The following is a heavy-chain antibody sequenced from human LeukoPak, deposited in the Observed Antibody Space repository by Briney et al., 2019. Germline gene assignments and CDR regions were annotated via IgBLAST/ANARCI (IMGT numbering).Heavy chain of an antibody. J-gene: IGHJ6*02. D-gene: IGHD1-26*01. Sequence: ASVKVSCKASGYTFTSYYMHWVRQAPGQGLEWMGWISAYNGNTNYAQKLQGRVTMTTDASTSTAYMELRSLRSDDTAVYYCAREGGTYYYYYGMDVWGQGTTVTVSS. CDR1: GYTFTSYY. CDR3: AREGGTYYYYYGMDV. CDR2: ISAYNGNT. V-gene: IGHV1-18*04.